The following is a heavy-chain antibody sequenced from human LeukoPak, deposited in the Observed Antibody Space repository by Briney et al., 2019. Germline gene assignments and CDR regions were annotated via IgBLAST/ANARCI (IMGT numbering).Heavy chain of an antibody. CDR2: INNGPGAT. D-gene: IGHD6-19*01. Sequence: GGSLRLSCAASGFTFSSSPMSWVRQPPGKGLEWVSAINNGPGATFYADSVKGRFTISRDNSKNTLYLQMNSLRAEDTAVYYCAKGIYSSGWSYFDYWGHGTLVTVSS. V-gene: IGHV3-23*01. J-gene: IGHJ4*01. CDR3: AKGIYSSGWSYFDY. CDR1: GFTFSSSP.